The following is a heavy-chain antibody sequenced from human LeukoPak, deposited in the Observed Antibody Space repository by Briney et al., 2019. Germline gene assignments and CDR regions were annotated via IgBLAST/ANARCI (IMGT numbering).Heavy chain of an antibody. D-gene: IGHD2-21*02. J-gene: IGHJ4*02. V-gene: IGHV3-30*02. CDR1: GFTLKAYA. CDR3: AKGFPLNDFSFQS. Sequence: GGSLRLSCVASGFTLKAYAMHWVRQAPGKGLEWVAFIMYDGSSKSIGDSVKGRFSISRDNPSNTLYLEMNSLRVEDTAVYYCAKGFPLNDFSFQSWGQGTVLTVFS. CDR2: IMYDGSSK.